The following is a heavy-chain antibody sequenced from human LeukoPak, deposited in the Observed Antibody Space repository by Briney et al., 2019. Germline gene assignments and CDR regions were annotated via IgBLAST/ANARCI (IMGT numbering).Heavy chain of an antibody. Sequence: GGSLRLSCAASGFTFSTYSMNWVRQAPGKGLEWVSYISSRNAIYYADSVKGRFTISRDNAKNSLYLQMSSLRAEDTAVYYCAREIIVLVPSAKRGERNWFDPLGQGTLVTVSS. J-gene: IGHJ5*02. CDR2: ISSRNAI. CDR3: AREIIVLVPSAKRGERNWFDP. V-gene: IGHV3-48*01. CDR1: GFTFSTYS. D-gene: IGHD2-2*01.